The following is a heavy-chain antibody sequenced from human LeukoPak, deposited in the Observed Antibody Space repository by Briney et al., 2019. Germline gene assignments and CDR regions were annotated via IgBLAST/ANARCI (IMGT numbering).Heavy chain of an antibody. V-gene: IGHV1-8*03. CDR1: GYTFTSYD. J-gene: IGHJ6*03. D-gene: IGHD3-3*01. CDR2: MNPNSGNT. CDR3: ARGICEWPANYYYMDV. Sequence: ASVKVSCKASGYTFTSYDINWVRQATGQGLEWMGWMNPNSGNTGYAQKFQGRVTITRNTSISTAYMELSSLRSEDTAVYYCARGICEWPANYYYMDVWGKGTTVTVSS.